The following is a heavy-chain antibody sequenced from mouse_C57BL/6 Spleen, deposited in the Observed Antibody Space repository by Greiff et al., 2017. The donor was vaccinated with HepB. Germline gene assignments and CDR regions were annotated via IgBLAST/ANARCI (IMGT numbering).Heavy chain of an antibody. CDR1: GFSLTSYG. CDR2: IWSGGST. Sequence: VKLMESGPGLVQPSQSLSITCTVSGFSLTSYGVHWVRQSPGKGLEWLGVIWSGGSTDYYAAFISRLSISKDNYRSQVFFKMNSLQADDTAIYYCARNLDSSGYARGFDYWGQGTTLTVSS. J-gene: IGHJ2*01. CDR3: ARNLDSSGYARGFDY. V-gene: IGHV2-2*01. D-gene: IGHD3-2*02.